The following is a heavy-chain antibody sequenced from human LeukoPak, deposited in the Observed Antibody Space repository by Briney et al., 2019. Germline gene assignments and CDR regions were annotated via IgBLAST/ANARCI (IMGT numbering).Heavy chain of an antibody. J-gene: IGHJ6*03. CDR3: VGNVEADGPFSYMDV. CDR1: GGSISSGSYY. D-gene: IGHD7-27*01. CDR2: IYTSGST. Sequence: SETLSLTCTVSGGSISSGSYYWSWIRQPAGKGLEWIGRIYTSGSTNYNPSLKSRDTISVDTSKNQFSLKLSSVTAADTAVYYCVGNVEADGPFSYMDVWGKGTTVTVSS. V-gene: IGHV4-61*02.